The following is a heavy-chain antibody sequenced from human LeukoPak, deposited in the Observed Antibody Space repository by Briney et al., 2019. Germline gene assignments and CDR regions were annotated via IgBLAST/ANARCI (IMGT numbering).Heavy chain of an antibody. Sequence: GGSLRLSCAASGFTFSSYAMSWVRQAPGKGLEWVSAISGSGGSTYYAGSVKGRFTISRDNSKNTLYLQMNSLRAEDTAVYYCAKESGITMVQGVIKGFHFDYWGQGTLVTVSS. CDR2: ISGSGGST. CDR1: GFTFSSYA. J-gene: IGHJ4*02. V-gene: IGHV3-23*01. CDR3: AKESGITMVQGVIKGFHFDY. D-gene: IGHD3-10*01.